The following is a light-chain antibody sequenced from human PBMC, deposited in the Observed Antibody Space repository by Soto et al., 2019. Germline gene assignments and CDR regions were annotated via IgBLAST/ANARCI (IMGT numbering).Light chain of an antibody. J-gene: IGKJ2*01. V-gene: IGKV1-8*01. Sequence: AIRMTQSPSSFSASTGDRVTITCRASQGISSYLAWYQQKPGKTTKLLIYAAATLQRGTPSRFSASGSVTDFTITISRLQSEDFATYYCQQYLSYPYTFGQGSKLEI. CDR2: AAA. CDR3: QQYLSYPYT. CDR1: QGISSY.